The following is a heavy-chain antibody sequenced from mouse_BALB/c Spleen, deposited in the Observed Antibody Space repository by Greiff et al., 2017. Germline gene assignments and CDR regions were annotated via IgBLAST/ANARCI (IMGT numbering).Heavy chain of an antibody. CDR1: GYTFTDYY. J-gene: IGHJ2*01. CDR3: AILPDYFDY. V-gene: IGHV1-77*01. Sequence: QVQLQQSGAELARPGASVKLSCKASGYTFTDYYINWVKQRTGQGLEWIGDIYPGDGDTNYNGKFKGKATLTADKSSSTAYMQLSSLTSEDSAVYCCAILPDYFDYWGQGTTLTVSS. CDR2: IYPGDGDT. D-gene: IGHD1-1*01.